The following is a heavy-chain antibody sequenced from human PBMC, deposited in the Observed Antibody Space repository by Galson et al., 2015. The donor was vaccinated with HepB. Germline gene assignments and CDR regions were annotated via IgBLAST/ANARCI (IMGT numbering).Heavy chain of an antibody. V-gene: IGHV1-2*02. CDR1: GYTFTGYY. Sequence: SVKVSCKASGYTFTGYYMHWVRQAPGQGLEWMGWINPNSGGTNYAQKFQGRVTMTRDTSISTAYMELSRLRSDDTAVYYCARPQSRIIAARPYYFDYWGQGTLVTVSS. D-gene: IGHD6-6*01. CDR2: INPNSGGT. CDR3: ARPQSRIIAARPYYFDY. J-gene: IGHJ4*02.